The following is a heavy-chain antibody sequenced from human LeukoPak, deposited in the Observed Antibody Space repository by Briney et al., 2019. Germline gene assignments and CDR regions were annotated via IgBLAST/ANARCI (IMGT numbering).Heavy chain of an antibody. CDR3: ASAAATLTNLRLVDY. V-gene: IGHV3-30-3*01. D-gene: IGHD4-17*01. CDR1: GFTFSSYA. J-gene: IGHJ4*02. CDR2: ISYDGSNK. Sequence: PGRSLRLSCAASGFTFSSYAMHWVRQAPGKGLEWVAVISYDGSNKYYADSVMGRFTISRDNSMNTLYLQMNSLRTEDTGVYYCASAAATLTNLRLVDYWGQGTLVTVSS.